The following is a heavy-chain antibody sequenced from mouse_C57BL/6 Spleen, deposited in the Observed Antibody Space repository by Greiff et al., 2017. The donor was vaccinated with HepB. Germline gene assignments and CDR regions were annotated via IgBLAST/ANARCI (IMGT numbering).Heavy chain of an antibody. Sequence: QVQLQQSGAELVRPGASVKLSCKASGYTFTDYYINWVKQRPGQGLEWIARIYPGSGNTYYNEKFKGKATLTAEKSSSTAYMQLSSLTSEDSAVYFCARSDYDYDMNWFAYWGQGTLVTVSA. V-gene: IGHV1-76*01. D-gene: IGHD2-4*01. J-gene: IGHJ3*01. CDR2: IYPGSGNT. CDR1: GYTFTDYY. CDR3: ARSDYDYDMNWFAY.